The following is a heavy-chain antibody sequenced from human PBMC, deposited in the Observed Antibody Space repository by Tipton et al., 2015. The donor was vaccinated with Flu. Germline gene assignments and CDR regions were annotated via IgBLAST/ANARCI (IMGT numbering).Heavy chain of an antibody. J-gene: IGHJ4*02. CDR3: ARPKRSSSWPQPLDY. CDR2: INHSGST. D-gene: IGHD6-13*01. Sequence: TLSLTCTVSGGSISSSSYYWGWIRQPPGKGLEWIGEINHSGSTNYNPSLKSRVTISVDTSKNQFSLKLSSVTAADTAVYYCARPKRSSSWPQPLDYWGQGTLVTVSS. CDR1: GGSISSSSYY. V-gene: IGHV4-39*07.